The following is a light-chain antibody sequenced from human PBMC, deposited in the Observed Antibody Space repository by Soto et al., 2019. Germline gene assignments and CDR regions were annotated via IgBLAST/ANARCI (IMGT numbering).Light chain of an antibody. CDR3: MQGTLWPRT. V-gene: IGKV2-30*01. CDR2: KVS. J-gene: IGKJ2*01. Sequence: DVVTTQSPLSLPVTLGQPASISCRSSQSLVYIDGNTYLNWFQQRPGQSPRRLIYKVSNRDSGVPDRFSGSGSGTDFTLKISRVEAEDVGVYYCMQGTLWPRTFGQGTKLEIK. CDR1: QSLVYIDGNTY.